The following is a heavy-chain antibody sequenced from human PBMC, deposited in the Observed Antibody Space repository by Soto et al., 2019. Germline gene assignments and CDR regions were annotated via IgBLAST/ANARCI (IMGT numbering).Heavy chain of an antibody. CDR2: ISRDGGTK. J-gene: IGHJ4*02. CDR3: TGEVASGY. D-gene: IGHD2-8*02. CDR1: GFTVSTYG. Sequence: QVQLVESGGGVVQPGRSLRLSWAVSGFTVSTYGMHWLRRAQGKGLEWVAVISRDGGTKYYADSVKGRFTISRDNSRNTLFLEMNSLRGDDMAVYYCTGEVASGYWGQGTLVTVSS. V-gene: IGHV3-30*03.